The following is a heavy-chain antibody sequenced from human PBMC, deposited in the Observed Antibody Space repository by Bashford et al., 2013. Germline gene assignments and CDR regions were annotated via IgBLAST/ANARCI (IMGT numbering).Heavy chain of an antibody. J-gene: IGHJ3*01. Sequence: GESLKISCKGSGYSSTYFHNYWFAWVRQVPGEGLEWMGIIYPGDSDTRYSPSFQGQVTISADMSINTAYLHLRSLKASDTATYYCARCSYDVFTGLHAFDVWGQRDKGHRLL. CDR3: ARCSYDVFTGLHAFDV. CDR2: IYPGDSDT. D-gene: IGHD3/OR15-3a*01. CDR1: GYSSTYFHNYW. V-gene: IGHV5-51*01.